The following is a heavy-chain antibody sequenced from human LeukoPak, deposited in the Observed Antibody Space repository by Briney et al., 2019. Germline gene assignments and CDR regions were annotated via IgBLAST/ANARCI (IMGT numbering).Heavy chain of an antibody. D-gene: IGHD3-10*01. V-gene: IGHV3-30*04. Sequence: GGSLRLSCAASGFTFSSYAMLWVRQAPGKGLEWVSVISYDGSNKYYADSVKGRFTISRDNSKNTLYLQMNSLRAEDTAVYYCARDRRGYYYGMDVWGKETTVTVSS. CDR3: ARDRRGYYYGMDV. J-gene: IGHJ6*04. CDR2: ISYDGSNK. CDR1: GFTFSSYA.